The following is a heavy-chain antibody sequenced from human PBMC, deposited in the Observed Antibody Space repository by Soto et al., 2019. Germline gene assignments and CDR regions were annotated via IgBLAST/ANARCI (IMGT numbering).Heavy chain of an antibody. CDR2: MNPNSGNT. V-gene: IGHV1-8*01. J-gene: IGHJ4*02. CDR3: ANPVRGRDC. Sequence: APAKVSCKASGYTFTIYDINWARQATGQGLEWMGWMNPNSGNTGYAQKFQGRVTMTRNTSISTAYMELSGLISEDTAVYYCANPVRGRDCCGQGTLVPVSS. D-gene: IGHD3-10*01. CDR1: GYTFTIYD.